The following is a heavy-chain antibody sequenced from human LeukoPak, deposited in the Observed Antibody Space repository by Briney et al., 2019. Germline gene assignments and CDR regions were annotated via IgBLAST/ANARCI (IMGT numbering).Heavy chain of an antibody. CDR3: AKRLRNNSGSYYYYYYMDV. CDR1: GFTFSSYG. Sequence: GGSLRLSCAASGFTFSSYGMHWVRQAPGKGLEWVAFIRYDGSNKYYADSVKGRFTISRDNSKNTLYLQMNSLRAEDTAVYYCAKRLRNNSGSYYYYYYMDVWGKGTTVTVSS. V-gene: IGHV3-30*02. J-gene: IGHJ6*03. D-gene: IGHD1-26*01. CDR2: IRYDGSNK.